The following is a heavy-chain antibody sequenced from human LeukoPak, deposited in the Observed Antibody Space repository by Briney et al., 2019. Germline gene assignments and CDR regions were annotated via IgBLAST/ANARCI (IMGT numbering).Heavy chain of an antibody. D-gene: IGHD3-16*01. V-gene: IGHV1-2*02. CDR2: IIPKSGGT. J-gene: IGHJ4*02. CDR3: ARDALTFGGLPDY. CDR1: GYTFSDYY. Sequence: ASVKVSCKASGYTFSDYYLHWVQQTPGQGPEWMGWIIPKSGGTKYAQKFQGRVTMTRDTSISTAYMELSSLRSDDTAVYYCARDALTFGGLPDYWGQGTLVTVSS.